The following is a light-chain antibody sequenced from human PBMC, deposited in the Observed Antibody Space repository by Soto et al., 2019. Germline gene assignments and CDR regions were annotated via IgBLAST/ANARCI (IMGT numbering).Light chain of an antibody. J-gene: IGKJ4*01. Sequence: DIQMPQFPSSVSASVGDRVTITCRASQPLGAWLSWYQQKPGKAPKLLIYATSTLETGVPSRFTGSGSATPFTLTISSLQPEDFAPYYCQQADISPLTFGGGTRVEIK. CDR2: ATS. CDR1: QPLGAW. CDR3: QQADISPLT. V-gene: IGKV1-12*01.